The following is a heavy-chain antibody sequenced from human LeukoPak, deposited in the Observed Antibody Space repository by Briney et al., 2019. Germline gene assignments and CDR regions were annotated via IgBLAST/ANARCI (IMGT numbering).Heavy chain of an antibody. J-gene: IGHJ4*02. CDR1: GFTFSTYW. CDR3: AREVDSSGYYSNY. V-gene: IGHV3-66*01. Sequence: GGSLRLSCAASGFTFSTYWMIWVRQAPGKGLEWVSVIYSGGSTYYADSVKGRFTISRDNSKNTLYLQMNSLRAEDTAVYYCAREVDSSGYYSNYWGQGTLVTVSS. D-gene: IGHD3-22*01. CDR2: IYSGGST.